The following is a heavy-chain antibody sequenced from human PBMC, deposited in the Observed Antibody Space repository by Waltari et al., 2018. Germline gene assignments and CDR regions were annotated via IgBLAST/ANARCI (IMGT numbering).Heavy chain of an antibody. V-gene: IGHV3-74*01. CDR3: ARDGIYSGNSVVDY. Sequence: EVQLVESGGGLVQPGGSLRLSCAASGFTCSRYWMHWVLHAPGKGLVWVSRINSDGSSTRYADSVRGRFTISRDNAKNTLYLQMNSLRADDTAVYYCARDGIYSGNSVVDYWGQGTLVTVSS. CDR1: GFTCSRYW. J-gene: IGHJ4*02. CDR2: INSDGSST. D-gene: IGHD1-26*01.